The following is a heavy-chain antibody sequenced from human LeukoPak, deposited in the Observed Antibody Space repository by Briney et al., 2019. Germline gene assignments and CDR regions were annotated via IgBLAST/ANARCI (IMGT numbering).Heavy chain of an antibody. CDR1: GGTFSSYA. CDR2: IIPIFGTA. D-gene: IGHD1-26*01. V-gene: IGHV1-69*05. CDR3: ATRITDSGSSHIDY. Sequence: SVKVSCKASGGTFSSYAISWVRQAPGQGLEWMGGIIPIFGTANYAQKFQGRVTITTDESTSKAYMELSSLRSEGTAVYYCATRITDSGSSHIDYWGQGTLVTVSS. J-gene: IGHJ4*02.